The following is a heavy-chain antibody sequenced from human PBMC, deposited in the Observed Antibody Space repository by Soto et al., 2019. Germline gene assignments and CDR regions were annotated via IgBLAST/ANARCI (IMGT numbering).Heavy chain of an antibody. D-gene: IGHD6-13*01. V-gene: IGHV4-31*03. J-gene: IGHJ4*02. CDR2: IYYSGST. CDR3: ARQIADGSSSWRFDY. Sequence: QVQLQESGPGLVKPSQTLSLTCTVSGGSISSGGYYWSWIRQHPGKGLEWIGYIYYSGSTYYNPSLKSRVTISIDTSKNQFSLKLSSVTAADTAVYYCARQIADGSSSWRFDYWGQGTLVTVSS. CDR1: GGSISSGGYY.